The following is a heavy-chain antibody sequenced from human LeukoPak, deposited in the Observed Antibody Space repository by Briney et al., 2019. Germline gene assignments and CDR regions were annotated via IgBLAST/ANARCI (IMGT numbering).Heavy chain of an antibody. CDR1: GYTFSGYF. D-gene: IGHD1-1*01. Sequence: ASVKVSCKASGYTFSGYFVHWVRQAPGQGLEWMGRINAGSGDTEFAQKFQVRVTMTRDTFVSTAYMEVSGLTSDDTAMYYCARDLSSTPNWELDHWGQGTLVTVSS. CDR2: INAGSGDT. V-gene: IGHV1-2*06. CDR3: ARDLSSTPNWELDH. J-gene: IGHJ4*02.